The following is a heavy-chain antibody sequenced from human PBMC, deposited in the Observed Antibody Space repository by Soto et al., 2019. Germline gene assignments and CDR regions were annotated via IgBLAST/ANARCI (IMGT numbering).Heavy chain of an antibody. Sequence: AAVKVSCNTSGYRFARYGVSWVPQAPGQGLEWLGWISGFNGKTEYSQSLRDRVTLTTDTSTGTAYLELRRLKSDDTAIYYCARDCADYGPAGAHWFDIGG. CDR3: ARDCADYGPAGAHWFDI. D-gene: IGHD3-10*01. V-gene: IGHV1-18*01. J-gene: IGHJ5*01. CDR2: ISGFNGKT. CDR1: GYRFARYG.